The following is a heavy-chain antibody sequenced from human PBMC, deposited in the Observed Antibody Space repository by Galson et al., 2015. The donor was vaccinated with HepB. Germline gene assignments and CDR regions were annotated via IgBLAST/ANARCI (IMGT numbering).Heavy chain of an antibody. Sequence: QSGAEVKKPGESLKISCEGSGYRFSMYWIGWVRQMPGRGLEWMGSIYPSASETRYSPSFRGQVTISADKSISTAYLQWSSLKASDTAMYYCARRQIYGSGLYSMDVWGQGTTVTVSS. CDR2: IYPSASET. V-gene: IGHV5-51*01. CDR1: GYRFSMYW. CDR3: ARRQIYGSGLYSMDV. D-gene: IGHD2-15*01. J-gene: IGHJ6*02.